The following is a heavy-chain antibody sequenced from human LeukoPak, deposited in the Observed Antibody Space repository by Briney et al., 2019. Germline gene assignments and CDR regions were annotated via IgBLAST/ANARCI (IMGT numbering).Heavy chain of an antibody. Sequence: SETPSLTCTVSGGSISSYYWSWIRQPAGKGLEWIGRIYTSGSTNYNPSLKSRVTISVDTSKNQFSLKMRSVTAADTAVYYCARPPFVGNYIPFDSWGHGNLVTVSS. CDR2: IYTSGST. V-gene: IGHV4-4*07. CDR1: GGSISSYY. J-gene: IGHJ4*01. CDR3: ARPPFVGNYIPFDS. D-gene: IGHD4-11*01.